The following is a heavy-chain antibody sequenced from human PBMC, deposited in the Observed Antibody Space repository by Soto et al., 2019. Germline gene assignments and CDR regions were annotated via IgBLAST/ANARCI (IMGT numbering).Heavy chain of an antibody. D-gene: IGHD3-16*01. CDR1: GFIFRNYW. V-gene: IGHV3-7*01. CDR3: ATTLTTSAEYFQY. Sequence: DVQLVESGGGLVQPGGSLRLSCGPSGFIFRNYWMSWVRQFPGKRLEWVAHIKEDGSDKYYGDSLKGRFIISRDNAKNSLFLQMNSLRAEDTAVYYCATTLTTSAEYFQYWGQGTLVTVSS. J-gene: IGHJ1*01. CDR2: IKEDGSDK.